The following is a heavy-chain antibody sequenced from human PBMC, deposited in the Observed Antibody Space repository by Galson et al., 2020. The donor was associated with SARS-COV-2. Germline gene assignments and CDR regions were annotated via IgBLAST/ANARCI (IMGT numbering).Heavy chain of an antibody. Sequence: SETLSLTCTVSGDSINGYYWSWIRQPPGKGVEWIGYLYYSGSTKYNPSLKSRVTISGDTSKNQLSLKLSSVTAADTAVYYCARRSAGKYYFDYWGQGTLVTVTS. CDR2: LYYSGST. CDR3: ARRSAGKYYFDY. J-gene: IGHJ4*02. V-gene: IGHV4-59*08. CDR1: GDSINGYY.